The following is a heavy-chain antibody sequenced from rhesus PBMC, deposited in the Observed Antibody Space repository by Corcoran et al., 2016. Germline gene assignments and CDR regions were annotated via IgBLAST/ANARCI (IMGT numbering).Heavy chain of an antibody. CDR1: GGSISAYYY. V-gene: IGHV4-73*01. J-gene: IGHJ4*01. CDR3: ARGRCAYYFDY. CDR2: IDCNNASN. Sequence: VQLQQWGEGLVQPSETLSPTCAVYGGSISAYYYCSWIRKPPGKGQEWIGNIDCNNASNNNNPALKNRVTISKDTSENQFALKLSSGTAADTAVYDCARGRCAYYFDYWGQGVLVTVSS.